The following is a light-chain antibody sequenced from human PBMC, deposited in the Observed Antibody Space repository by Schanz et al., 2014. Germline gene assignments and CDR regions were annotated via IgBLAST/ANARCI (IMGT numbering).Light chain of an antibody. V-gene: IGLV2-8*01. Sequence: GTSGGVGGYAYVSWYPIQRGKAPKLMMFGVSKRPSGVPDRFSGSSSGNTASLTVSGLQAEDEADYYCSTYAGSARVFGGGTHLTV. J-gene: IGLJ3*02. CDR1: SGGVGGYAY. CDR2: GVS. CDR3: STYAGSARV.